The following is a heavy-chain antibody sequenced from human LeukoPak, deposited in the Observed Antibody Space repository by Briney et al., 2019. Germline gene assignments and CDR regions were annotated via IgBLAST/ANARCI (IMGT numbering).Heavy chain of an antibody. Sequence: PSETLSLTCTVSGGSISSYYWSWIRQPPGKGLEWVGEIHYTGATSYSPSLKSRATISIDASKNQFSLKLNSVTAADTAVYYCARGNILTGYCFDYWGQGSLVTVSS. CDR2: IHYTGAT. J-gene: IGHJ4*02. D-gene: IGHD3-9*01. CDR1: GGSISSYY. CDR3: ARGNILTGYCFDY. V-gene: IGHV4-34*01.